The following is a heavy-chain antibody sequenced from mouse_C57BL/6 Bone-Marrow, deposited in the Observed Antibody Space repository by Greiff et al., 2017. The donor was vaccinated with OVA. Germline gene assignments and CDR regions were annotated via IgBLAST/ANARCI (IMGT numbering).Heavy chain of an antibody. V-gene: IGHV1-82*01. CDR2: IYPGDGDT. Sequence: QVQLQQSGPELVKPGASVKISCKASGYAFSNSWMNWVKQRPGKGLEWIGRIYPGDGDTNYNGKFKGKATLTADKSSSTAYMQLSSLTSEDSAVYFCAIITTVVLDYWGQGTTLTVSS. CDR1: GYAFSNSW. J-gene: IGHJ2*01. D-gene: IGHD1-1*01. CDR3: AIITTVVLDY.